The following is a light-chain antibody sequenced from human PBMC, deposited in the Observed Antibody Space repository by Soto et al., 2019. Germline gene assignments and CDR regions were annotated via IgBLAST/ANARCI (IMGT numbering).Light chain of an antibody. Sequence: RFSGSGSGTDFTLTINSLQPEDFATYYCPQSYSTPRTFGQGTKVDIK. V-gene: IGKV1-39*01. J-gene: IGKJ1*01. CDR3: PQSYSTPRT.